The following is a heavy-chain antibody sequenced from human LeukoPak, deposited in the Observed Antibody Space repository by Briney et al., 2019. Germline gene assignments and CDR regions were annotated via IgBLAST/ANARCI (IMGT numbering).Heavy chain of an antibody. V-gene: IGHV1-69*13. Sequence: GASVKVSCKASGGTFSSYAISWVRQAPGQGLEWMGGIIPIFGTANYAQKFQGRVTITADESTSTAYMELSSLRSEDTAVYYCARLTVFGVGHSNWFDPWGQGTLVTVS. J-gene: IGHJ5*02. CDR2: IIPIFGTA. CDR1: GGTFSSYA. CDR3: ARLTVFGVGHSNWFDP. D-gene: IGHD3-3*01.